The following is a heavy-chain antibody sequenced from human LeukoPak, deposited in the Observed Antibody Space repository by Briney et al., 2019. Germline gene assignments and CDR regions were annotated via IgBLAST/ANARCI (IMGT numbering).Heavy chain of an antibody. D-gene: IGHD6-13*01. V-gene: IGHV4-4*07. CDR1: GGSISSHY. CDR3: AGQGSRSWGNWFDP. CDR2: IYTSGST. J-gene: IGHJ5*02. Sequence: SETLSLTCTVSGGSISSHYWSWIRQPAGKGLEWIGRIYTSGSTNYNPSLKSRVTISVDTSKNQFSLKLSSVTAADTAVYYCAGQGSRSWGNWFDPWGQGTLVTVSS.